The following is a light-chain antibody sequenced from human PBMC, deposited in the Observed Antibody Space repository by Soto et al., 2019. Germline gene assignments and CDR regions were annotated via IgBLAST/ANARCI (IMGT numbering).Light chain of an antibody. CDR2: AAS. CDR1: QGISSL. J-gene: IGKJ5*01. V-gene: IGKV3-15*01. Sequence: IVLTQSPATLSVSPGERATLSCRASQGISSLLAWYQQKPGQAPRLLIYAASTRAAGIPARFSGSGSGTDFTLTISSLQSEDFAVYYCQQYYEWPITFGQGTRLEIK. CDR3: QQYYEWPIT.